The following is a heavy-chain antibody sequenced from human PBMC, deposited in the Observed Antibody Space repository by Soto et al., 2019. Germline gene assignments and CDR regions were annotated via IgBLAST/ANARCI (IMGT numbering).Heavy chain of an antibody. CDR3: ARRIKESGYSDYNWFDP. V-gene: IGHV4-34*01. Sequence: SETLSLTCAVYGGSFSGYYWSWIRQPPGKGLEWIGEINHSGSTNYNPSLKSRVTISVDTSKNQFSLKLSSVTAADTAVYYCARRIKESGYSDYNWFDPWGQGTLVTVSS. CDR1: GGSFSGYY. D-gene: IGHD3-3*01. CDR2: INHSGST. J-gene: IGHJ5*02.